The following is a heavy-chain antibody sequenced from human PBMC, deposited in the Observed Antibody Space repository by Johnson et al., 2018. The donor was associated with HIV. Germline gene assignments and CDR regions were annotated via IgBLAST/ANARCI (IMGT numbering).Heavy chain of an antibody. CDR3: ARLEYSSVSPLLGAFDI. V-gene: IGHV3-30*19. CDR1: GFTFSSYA. Sequence: QVQLVESGGGVVQPGRSLRLSCAASGFTFSSYAMHWVRQDPGKGLEWVAVISYDGSNKYYADSVKGRFTISRDNSKNTLYLQMNSLRAEDTAVYYCARLEYSSVSPLLGAFDIWGQGTMVTVSS. CDR2: ISYDGSNK. D-gene: IGHD6-6*01. J-gene: IGHJ3*02.